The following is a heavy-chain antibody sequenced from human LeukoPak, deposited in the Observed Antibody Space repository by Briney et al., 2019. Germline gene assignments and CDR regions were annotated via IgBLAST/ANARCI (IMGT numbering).Heavy chain of an antibody. D-gene: IGHD4-23*01. CDR3: ARVGFYGGNDAFGI. CDR1: GFTFSSYW. V-gene: IGHV3-74*01. CDR2: INSDGSST. J-gene: IGHJ3*02. Sequence: GGSLRLSCAASGFTFSSYWMHWVRQAPGKGLVWVSRINSDGSSTSYADSVKGRFTISRDNAKNTLYLQMNSLRAEDTAVYYCARVGFYGGNDAFGIWGQGTMVTVSS.